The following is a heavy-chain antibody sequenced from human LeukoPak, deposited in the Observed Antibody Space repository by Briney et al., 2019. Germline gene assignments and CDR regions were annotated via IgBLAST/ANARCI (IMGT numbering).Heavy chain of an antibody. V-gene: IGHV3-21*01. Sequence: GGSLRLSCAASGFTFSSYSMNWVRQAPGKGLEWVSSISSSSSYIYYADSVKGRFTISRDNAKNSLYLQMNSLRAEDTAVYYCAREEEITMVRGVINTFHYWGQGTLVTVSS. CDR2: ISSSSSYI. J-gene: IGHJ4*02. CDR3: AREEEITMVRGVINTFHY. D-gene: IGHD3-10*01. CDR1: GFTFSSYS.